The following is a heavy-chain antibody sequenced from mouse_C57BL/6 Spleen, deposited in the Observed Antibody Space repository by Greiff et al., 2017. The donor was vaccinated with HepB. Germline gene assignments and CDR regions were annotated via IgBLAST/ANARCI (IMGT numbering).Heavy chain of an antibody. CDR2: IHPNSGST. D-gene: IGHD1-1*01. V-gene: IGHV1-64*01. J-gene: IGHJ1*03. CDR3: ARGAHYYGSSHWYFDV. CDR1: GYTFTSYW. Sequence: QVQLKQPGAELVKPGASVKLSCKASGYTFTSYWMHWVKQRPGQGLEWIGMIHPNSGSTNYNEKFKSKATLTVDKSSSTAYMQLSSLTSEDSAVYYCARGAHYYGSSHWYFDVWGTGTTVTVSS.